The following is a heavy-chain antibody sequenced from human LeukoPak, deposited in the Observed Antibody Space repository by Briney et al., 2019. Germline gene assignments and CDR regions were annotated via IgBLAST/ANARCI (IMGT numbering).Heavy chain of an antibody. J-gene: IGHJ4*02. V-gene: IGHV1-2*02. Sequence: ASVKVSCKVSAHTFTENYIHWVRQAPGQGLEWMGLINPLTGVANYTERFQGRVTLTRDTSSGTAYMHLSSLRYDDTAVYYCARGKSGYSPWGQGTPV. CDR2: INPLTGVA. D-gene: IGHD3-22*01. CDR1: AHTFTENY. CDR3: ARGKSGYSP.